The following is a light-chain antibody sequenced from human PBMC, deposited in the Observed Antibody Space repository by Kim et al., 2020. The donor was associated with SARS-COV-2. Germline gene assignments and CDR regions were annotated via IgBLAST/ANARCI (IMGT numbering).Light chain of an antibody. CDR3: AAWSDDVLAYV. J-gene: IGLJ1*01. CDR2: NDY. CDR1: SSNIRISS. V-gene: IGLV1-44*01. Sequence: QSVLTQPPSASATPGQSVTISCSARSSNIRISSIHWYQQVPGTAPKLLIYNDYERPSGAPGRFSGSRSGTSASLAISGLQSEDEADYFCAAWSDDVLAYVFGSGTKVTVL.